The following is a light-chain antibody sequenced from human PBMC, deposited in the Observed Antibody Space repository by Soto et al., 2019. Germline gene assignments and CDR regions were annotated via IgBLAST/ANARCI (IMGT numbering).Light chain of an antibody. CDR1: SSDVGGYNS. J-gene: IGLJ1*01. CDR3: SSSTSSSPYV. Sequence: QSALTQPASVSGSPGQSITISCTGTSSDVGGYNSVSWYQQHPDKAPKLIIYSVSYRTSAVSDRFSGSKSDKTASLTISGLRTEDEAEYYCSSSTSSSPYVFGTGTKLTVL. CDR2: SVS. V-gene: IGLV2-14*03.